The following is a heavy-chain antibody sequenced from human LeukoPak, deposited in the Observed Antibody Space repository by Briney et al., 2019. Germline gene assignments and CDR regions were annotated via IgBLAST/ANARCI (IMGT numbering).Heavy chain of an antibody. Sequence: PGGSLRLSCAASGFTFSSYAMSWVRQAPGKGLEWVSAISGSGGSTYYADSVKGRFTISRDNSKNTLYLQMNSLRAEDTAVYYCAKVQPRIAAAGTSSLDWFDPWGQGTLVTVSS. CDR2: ISGSGGST. CDR3: AKVQPRIAAAGTSSLDWFDP. CDR1: GFTFSSYA. J-gene: IGHJ5*02. D-gene: IGHD6-13*01. V-gene: IGHV3-23*01.